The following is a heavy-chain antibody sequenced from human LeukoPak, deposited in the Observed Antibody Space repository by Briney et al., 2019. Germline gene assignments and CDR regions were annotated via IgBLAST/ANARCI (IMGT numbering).Heavy chain of an antibody. D-gene: IGHD1-26*01. Sequence: GASVKVSCKASGYTFTSYGISWVRQAPGQGLEWMGWINPNSGGTNYAQKFQGWVTMTRDTSISTAYMELSRLRSDDTAVYYCARGGVYSGSYYYFDYWGQGTLVTVSS. V-gene: IGHV1-2*04. CDR1: GYTFTSYG. CDR2: INPNSGGT. CDR3: ARGGVYSGSYYYFDY. J-gene: IGHJ4*02.